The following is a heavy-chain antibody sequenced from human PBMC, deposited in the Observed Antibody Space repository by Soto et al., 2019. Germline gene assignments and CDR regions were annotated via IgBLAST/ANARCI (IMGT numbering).Heavy chain of an antibody. J-gene: IGHJ6*02. D-gene: IGHD1-26*01. CDR3: ARVSGSYYYGMDV. Sequence: SETLSLTCAVSGGSVSSSIWWSWVRQPPGKGLEWIGEIYHSGSTNYNPSLKSRVTISVDKSKNQFSLKLTSVTAADTAVYYCARVSGSYYYGMDVWGQGTTVTVSS. CDR2: IYHSGST. CDR1: GGSVSSSIW. V-gene: IGHV4-4*02.